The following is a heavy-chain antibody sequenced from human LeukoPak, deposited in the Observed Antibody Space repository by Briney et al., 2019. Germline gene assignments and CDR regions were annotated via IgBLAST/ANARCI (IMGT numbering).Heavy chain of an antibody. CDR3: AREYGSGSEFDP. J-gene: IGHJ5*02. Sequence: KPSQTLSLTCTVSGGSISSYYWSWIRQPAGKGLEWIGRIYTSGSTNYNPSLKSRVTMSVDTSKNQFSLNLTSATAADTAVYYCAREYGSGSEFDPWGQGTLVTVSS. CDR1: GGSISSYY. V-gene: IGHV4-4*07. D-gene: IGHD3-10*01. CDR2: IYTSGST.